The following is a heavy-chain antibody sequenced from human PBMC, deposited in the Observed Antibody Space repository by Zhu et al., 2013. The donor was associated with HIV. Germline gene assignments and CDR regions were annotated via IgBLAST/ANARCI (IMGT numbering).Heavy chain of an antibody. J-gene: IGHJ5*02. CDR3: ARRITIFGVGEYNWFDP. Sequence: QVQLVQSGAEVKKPGSSVKVSCKASGGTFSSYAISWVRQAPGQGLEWMGGIIPIFGTANYAQKFQGRVTITADESTSTAYMELSSLRSEDTAVYYCARRITIFGVGEYNWFDPWGQGNPWSPSPQ. V-gene: IGHV1-69*01. CDR2: IIPIFGTA. CDR1: GGTFSSYA. D-gene: IGHD3-3*01.